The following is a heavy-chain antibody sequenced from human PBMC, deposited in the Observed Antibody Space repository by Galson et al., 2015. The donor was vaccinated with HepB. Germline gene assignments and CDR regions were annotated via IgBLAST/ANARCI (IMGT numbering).Heavy chain of an antibody. CDR1: GDSVTSNSAV. CDR3: AKVPRTHEYCTSRSCYTVGRWFDP. V-gene: IGHV6-1*01. CDR2: TYFRSKWRI. Sequence: CAISGDSVTSNSAVWNWIRQSPSRGLEWLGRTYFRSKWRIDYAMSVKSRITISADTSDNQFSLLLRSATAADTAVYYCAKVPRTHEYCTSRSCYTVGRWFDPWGQGTLVTVSA. D-gene: IGHD2-2*02. J-gene: IGHJ5*02.